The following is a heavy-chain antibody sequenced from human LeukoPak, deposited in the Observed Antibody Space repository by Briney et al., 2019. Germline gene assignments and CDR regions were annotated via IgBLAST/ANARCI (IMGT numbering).Heavy chain of an antibody. D-gene: IGHD5-18*01. Sequence: RASVKVSCKTSGYTFSSYTIIWVRQAPGQGPEWMGWINTNTGNPTYAQGFTGRYVFSLDTSVSTAYLQISGLTADDTAVYFCGRDPRLGIRGYTYGYIDYWGQGTLVTVSS. CDR1: GYTFSSYT. CDR3: GRDPRLGIRGYTYGYIDY. J-gene: IGHJ4*02. CDR2: INTNTGNP. V-gene: IGHV7-4-1*02.